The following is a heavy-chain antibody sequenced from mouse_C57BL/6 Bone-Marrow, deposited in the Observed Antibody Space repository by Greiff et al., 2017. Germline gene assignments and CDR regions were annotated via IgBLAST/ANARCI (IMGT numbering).Heavy chain of an antibody. CDR3: ARSYRFDY. CDR2: IYPSDGET. D-gene: IGHD2-14*01. V-gene: IGHV1-61*01. J-gene: IGHJ2*01. Sequence: QVQLQQPGPELVRPGSSVKLSCKASGYTFTSYWMDWVKQSHGQGLEWIGNIYPSDGETHYNQKFKDKATLTVDKSSSTAYMQLSSLTSEDSAVYYCARSYRFDYWGQGTTLTVSS. CDR1: GYTFTSYW.